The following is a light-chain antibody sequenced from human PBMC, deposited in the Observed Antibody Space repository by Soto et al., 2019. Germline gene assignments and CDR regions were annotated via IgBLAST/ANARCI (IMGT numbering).Light chain of an antibody. CDR1: SGSIASNY. CDR2: EDN. V-gene: IGLV6-57*01. Sequence: NFMLTQPHSVSESPGKTVIISCTRSSGSIASNYVQWYQQRPGSSPTTVIYEDNQRPSGVPDRFSGSIDSSSNSASLTISGLETEDEADYLCQSYDATNQEFGGGTKLTVL. CDR3: QSYDATNQE. J-gene: IGLJ3*02.